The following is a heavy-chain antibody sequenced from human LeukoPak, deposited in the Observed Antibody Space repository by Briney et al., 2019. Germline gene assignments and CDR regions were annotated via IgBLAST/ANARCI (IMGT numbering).Heavy chain of an antibody. D-gene: IGHD1-26*01. V-gene: IGHV3-23*01. CDR2: ISGSGGST. CDR3: APGGATTPLLYGMDV. Sequence: HPGGSLRLSCAASGFTFSSYAMSWVRQAPGKGLEWVSAISGSGGSTYYADSVKGRFTISRDNSKNTLYLQMNSLRAEDTAVYYCAPGGATTPLLYGMDVWGQGTTVTVSS. J-gene: IGHJ6*02. CDR1: GFTFSSYA.